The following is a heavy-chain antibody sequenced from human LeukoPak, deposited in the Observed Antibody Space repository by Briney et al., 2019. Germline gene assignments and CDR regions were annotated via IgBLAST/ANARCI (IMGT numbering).Heavy chain of an antibody. V-gene: IGHV3-23*01. CDR2: IRGNGET. D-gene: IGHD3-3*01. J-gene: IGHJ4*02. CDR1: GLSFSSFA. Sequence: GGSLRLSCAASGLSFSSFAMSWVRQGPARGLEWVSSIRGNGETFYADSVKGRFTLSSDSSRNTVYFQLNNLRAEDTAVYYCAKETRFWSGIWNFDYWSQGTLVTVSS. CDR3: AKETRFWSGIWNFDY.